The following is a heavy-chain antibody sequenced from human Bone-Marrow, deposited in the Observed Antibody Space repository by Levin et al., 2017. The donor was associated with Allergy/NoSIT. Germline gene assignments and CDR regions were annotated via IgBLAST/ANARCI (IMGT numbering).Heavy chain of an antibody. J-gene: IGHJ2*01. Sequence: ASVKVSCKASGYTFTGYYMHWVRQAPGQGLEWMGWINPNSGGTNYAQKFQGWVTMTRDTSISTAYMELSRLRSDDTAVYYCARGPRVGLVYAESGDWYFDLWGRGTLVTVSS. CDR1: GYTFTGYY. D-gene: IGHD2-8*01. CDR2: INPNSGGT. V-gene: IGHV1-2*04. CDR3: ARGPRVGLVYAESGDWYFDL.